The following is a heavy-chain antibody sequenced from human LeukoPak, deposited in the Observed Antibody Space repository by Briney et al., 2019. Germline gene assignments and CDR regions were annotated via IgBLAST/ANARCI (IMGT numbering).Heavy chain of an antibody. D-gene: IGHD3-10*01. V-gene: IGHV3-11*06. CDR3: ARVGGRGSIGGDC. CDR2: ISSSSSYT. CDR1: GFTFSDYY. Sequence: GGSLRLSCAASGFTFSDYYMSWIRQAPGKGLEWVSYISSSSSYTNYADSAKGRFTISRDNAKNTLYLQMSSLRAEDTAMYFCARVGGRGSIGGDCWGQGTLVTVSS. J-gene: IGHJ4*02.